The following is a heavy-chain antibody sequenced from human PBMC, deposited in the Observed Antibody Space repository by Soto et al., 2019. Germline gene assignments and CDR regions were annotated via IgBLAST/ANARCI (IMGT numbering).Heavy chain of an antibody. CDR3: ARDKEELLGWFDP. V-gene: IGHV4-30-4*01. Sequence: SETLSLTCTVSGCSISSGDYYWSWIRQPPGKGLEWIGYIYYSGSTYYNPSLKSRVTISVDTSKNQFSLKLSSVTAADTAVYYCARDKEELLGWFDPWGQGTLVTVSS. J-gene: IGHJ5*02. CDR1: GCSISSGDYY. CDR2: IYYSGST. D-gene: IGHD3-10*01.